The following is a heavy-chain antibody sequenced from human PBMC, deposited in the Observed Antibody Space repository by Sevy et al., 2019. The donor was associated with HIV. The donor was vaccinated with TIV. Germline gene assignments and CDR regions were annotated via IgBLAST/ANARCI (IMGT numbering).Heavy chain of an antibody. CDR1: GGSISSGDYY. J-gene: IGHJ3*02. CDR2: IYYSGST. Sequence: SETLSLTCSVSGGSISSGDYYWSWIRQPPGKGLEWIGYIYYSGSTYYYPSLKSRVTISVDTSKNQFSLKLSSVTAADTAVYYCARGALAVAHAFDIWGQGTMVTVSS. V-gene: IGHV4-30-4*01. CDR3: ARGALAVAHAFDI. D-gene: IGHD6-19*01.